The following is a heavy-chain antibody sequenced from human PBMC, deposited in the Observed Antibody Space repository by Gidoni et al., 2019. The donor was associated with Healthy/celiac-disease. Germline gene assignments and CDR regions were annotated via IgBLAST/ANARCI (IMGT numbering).Heavy chain of an antibody. CDR1: GFTFDSYS. CDR2: ISSSSDYI. Sequence: EVQLVASGGGLVKPGGSLRLSCAASGFTFDSYSMNWVRQATGKGREWVSSISSSSDYINYADSVKGRFTISRDNAENSLYLQMNSLRAEDTAVYYCARDPHGTKSYYYYGMDFWGQGTTVTVSS. CDR3: ARDPHGTKSYYYYGMDF. J-gene: IGHJ6*02. V-gene: IGHV3-21*01. D-gene: IGHD2-8*01.